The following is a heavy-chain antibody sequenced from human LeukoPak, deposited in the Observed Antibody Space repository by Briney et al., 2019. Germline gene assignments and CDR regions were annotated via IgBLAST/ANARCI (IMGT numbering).Heavy chain of an antibody. CDR2: IYPGDSDT. J-gene: IGHJ4*02. V-gene: IGHV5-51*01. Sequence: GESLKISCKGSGNSFTTYWIAWVRQMPGKGLEWMGIIYPGDSDTRYSPSFQGQVTISADKSISTAYLQWSSLKDSDTAVYYCARGPHSWGFFDYWGQGTLVTVSS. D-gene: IGHD7-27*01. CDR3: ARGPHSWGFFDY. CDR1: GNSFTTYW.